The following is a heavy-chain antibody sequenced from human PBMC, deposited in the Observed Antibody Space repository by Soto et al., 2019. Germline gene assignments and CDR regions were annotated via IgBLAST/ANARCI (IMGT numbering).Heavy chain of an antibody. CDR2: ISGSGGST. CDR3: AKDRRQQLVSHLIV. J-gene: IGHJ4*02. Sequence: GGSLRLSCAASGFTFSSYAMSWVRQAPGKGLEWVSAISGSGGSTYYADSVKGRFTISRDNSKNTLYLQMNSLRAEDTAGYYCAKDRRQQLVSHLIVWGQGTLVTVSS. CDR1: GFTFSSYA. D-gene: IGHD6-6*01. V-gene: IGHV3-23*01.